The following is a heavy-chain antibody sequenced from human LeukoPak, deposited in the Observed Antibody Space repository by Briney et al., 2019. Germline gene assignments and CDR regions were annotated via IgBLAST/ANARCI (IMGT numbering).Heavy chain of an antibody. J-gene: IGHJ6*02. CDR1: GYTFTGYY. CDR2: INPNSGGT. CDR3: ARTECSGGSCYYYYGMDV. Sequence: GASVKVSCTASGYTFTGYYMHWVRQAPGQGLEWMGWINPNSGGTNYAQKFQGRVTMTRDTSISTAYMELSRLRSDDTAVYYCARTECSGGSCYYYYGMDVWGQGTTVTVSS. V-gene: IGHV1-2*02. D-gene: IGHD2-15*01.